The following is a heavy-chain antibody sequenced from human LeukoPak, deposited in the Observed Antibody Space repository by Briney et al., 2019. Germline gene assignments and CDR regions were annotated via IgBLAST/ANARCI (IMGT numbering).Heavy chain of an antibody. CDR1: GFTFSGYG. Sequence: TGGSLRLSCAGSGFTFSGYGMHWVRQAPGKRLEWVTLISYDGSNKYYTDSVEGRFTISRDNSKNTLYLQMNSLRAEDTAIYYCAKDENSRGYDYWGQGTLVTVAS. CDR2: ISYDGSNK. V-gene: IGHV3-30*18. J-gene: IGHJ4*02. D-gene: IGHD3-22*01. CDR3: AKDENSRGYDY.